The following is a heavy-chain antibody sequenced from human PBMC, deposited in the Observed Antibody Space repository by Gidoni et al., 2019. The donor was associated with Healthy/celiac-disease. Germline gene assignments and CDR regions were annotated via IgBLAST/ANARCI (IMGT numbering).Heavy chain of an antibody. CDR3: AKPPEHNYVLRFLEWLGDYFDY. CDR2: ISGSGGST. D-gene: IGHD3-3*01. J-gene: IGHJ4*02. Sequence: EVQLLESGGGLVQPGGSLRLSCAASGFTFSSYAMSWVRQAPGKGLEWVSAISGSGGSTYYADSVKGRVTISRDKSKNTLYLQMHSLRAEDTAVYYCAKPPEHNYVLRFLEWLGDYFDYWGQGTLVTVSS. CDR1: GFTFSSYA. V-gene: IGHV3-23*01.